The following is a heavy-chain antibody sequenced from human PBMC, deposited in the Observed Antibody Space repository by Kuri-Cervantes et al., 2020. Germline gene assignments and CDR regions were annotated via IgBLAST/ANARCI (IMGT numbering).Heavy chain of an antibody. CDR2: ISYDGSNK. Sequence: GESLKISCAASGFTFSTYATHWVRQAPGKGLEWVAVISYDGSNKYYADSVKGRFTISRDKSKNTLYLQMNSLRAEDTAVYYCARGPDYDFWSGYHYGMDVWGQGTTVTVSS. CDR3: ARGPDYDFWSGYHYGMDV. J-gene: IGHJ6*02. D-gene: IGHD3-3*01. CDR1: GFTFSTYA. V-gene: IGHV3-30*14.